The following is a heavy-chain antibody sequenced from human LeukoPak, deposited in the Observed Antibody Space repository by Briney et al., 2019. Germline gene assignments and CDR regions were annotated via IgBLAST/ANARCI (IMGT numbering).Heavy chain of an antibody. CDR2: INHSGST. V-gene: IGHV4-34*01. D-gene: IGHD6-19*01. CDR1: GGSFSGYY. Sequence: SETLSLTCAVYGGSFSGYYWSWIRQPPGKGLEWIGEINHSGSTNYNPSLKSRVTISVDTSKNQLSLKLSSVAAADTAVYYCARGHHSSGWYRGFDYWGQGTLVTVSS. CDR3: ARGHHSSGWYRGFDY. J-gene: IGHJ4*02.